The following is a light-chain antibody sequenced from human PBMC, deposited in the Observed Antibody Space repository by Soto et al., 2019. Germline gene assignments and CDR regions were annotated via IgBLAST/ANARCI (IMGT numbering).Light chain of an antibody. CDR3: QQYNNWPPIT. Sequence: EIVMTQSAATLSVSPGERATLSCRGSQSVSIKLAWYQQKPGQAPRLLIYDTSTRATGIPARFSGSGSGTEFTLTISSLQSEDFAVYYCQQYNNWPPITFGQGTRLEIK. V-gene: IGKV3-15*01. CDR1: QSVSIK. J-gene: IGKJ5*01. CDR2: DTS.